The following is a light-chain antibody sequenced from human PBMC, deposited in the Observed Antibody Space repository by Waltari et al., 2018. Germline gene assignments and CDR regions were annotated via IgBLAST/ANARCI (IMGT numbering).Light chain of an antibody. V-gene: IGKV4-1*01. CDR3: QQYYSTPLT. J-gene: IGKJ4*01. CDR1: QSVLYSSNNKNY. CDR2: WAS. Sequence: DIVMTQSPDSLAVSLGERATINCKSSQSVLYSSNNKNYLAWSQPKPRQPPKLLIYWASTRESGVPDRFSGSGSGTDFTLTISSLQAEDVAVYYCQQYYSTPLTFGGGTKVEIK.